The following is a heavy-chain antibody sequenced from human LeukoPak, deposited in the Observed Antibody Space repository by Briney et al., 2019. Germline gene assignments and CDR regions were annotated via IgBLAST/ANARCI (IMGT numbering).Heavy chain of an antibody. D-gene: IGHD6-19*01. J-gene: IGHJ4*02. V-gene: IGHV3-23*01. CDR1: GFTFSSYA. CDR2: IRGSGGST. CDR3: ANRIAVAGTVY. Sequence: GGSLRLPCAASGFTFSSYAMSWVRQAPGKGLEWVSAIRGSGGSTYYADSVKGRFTISRDNSKNTLYLQMNSLRAEDTAVYYCANRIAVAGTVYWGQGTLVTVSS.